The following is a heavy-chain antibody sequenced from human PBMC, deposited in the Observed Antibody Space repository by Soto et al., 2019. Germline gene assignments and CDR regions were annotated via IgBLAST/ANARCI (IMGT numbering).Heavy chain of an antibody. V-gene: IGHV1-18*01. J-gene: IGHJ6*02. D-gene: IGHD3-3*01. CDR1: GFTFKSFG. CDR2: ISANNGNT. CDR3: ARDYFDFWVGSRPHHFSNYYGMDV. Sequence: QVQLVQSGGEVKKPGASVKVSCETSGFTFKSFGFTWVRQAPGQGLEWMGWISANNGNTVYEQKFQGRVTMTTDTSTRTAYIELRSLKSDATAMYYCARDYFDFWVGSRPHHFSNYYGMDVWGQGTSVTVSS.